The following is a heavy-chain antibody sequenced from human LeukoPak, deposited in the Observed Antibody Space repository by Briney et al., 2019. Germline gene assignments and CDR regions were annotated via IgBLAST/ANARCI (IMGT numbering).Heavy chain of an antibody. CDR3: ARDPRHFFQYYFDY. D-gene: IGHD3-3*02. CDR2: TSSSSSYI. Sequence: PGGSLRLSCAASGFTFSSYSMNWVRQAPGKGLEWVSSTSSSSSYIYYADSVKGRFTISRDNAKNSLYLQMNSLRAEDTAVYYCARDPRHFFQYYFDYWGQGTLVTVSS. J-gene: IGHJ4*02. CDR1: GFTFSSYS. V-gene: IGHV3-21*01.